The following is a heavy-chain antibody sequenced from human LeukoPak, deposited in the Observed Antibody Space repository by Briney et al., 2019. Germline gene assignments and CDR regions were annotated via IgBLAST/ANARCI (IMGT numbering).Heavy chain of an antibody. D-gene: IGHD3-3*01. Sequence: SVKVSCKASGGTFSSYAISWVRQAPGQGLEWMGGIIPIFGTANYAQKFQGRVTITADESTSTAYMELSSLRSEDTAVYYCAREGVTRLRFLGWLSHAFDIWGQGTMVTVSS. V-gene: IGHV1-69*13. J-gene: IGHJ3*02. CDR2: IIPIFGTA. CDR3: AREGVTRLRFLGWLSHAFDI. CDR1: GGTFSSYA.